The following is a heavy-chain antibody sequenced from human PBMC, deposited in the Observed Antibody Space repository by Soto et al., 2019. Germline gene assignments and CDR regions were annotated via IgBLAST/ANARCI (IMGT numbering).Heavy chain of an antibody. Sequence: ASGPTLVNPPQTLTLTCTFSAFSLSTGGVGVGWIRQPPGKALEWLALIYWDDDKRYSPSLRSRLTITKDTSKNQVVLTMTNMDPVDTVTYYCIQSRCGGDCLQSYASYYYYGMDVWGQGTTVTVSS. CDR1: AFSLSTGGVG. D-gene: IGHD2-21*02. J-gene: IGHJ6*02. V-gene: IGHV2-5*02. CDR2: IYWDDDK. CDR3: IQSRCGGDCLQSYASYYYYGMDV.